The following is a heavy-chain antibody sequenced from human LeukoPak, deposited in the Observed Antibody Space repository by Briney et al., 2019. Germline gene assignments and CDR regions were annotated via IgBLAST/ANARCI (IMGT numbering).Heavy chain of an antibody. J-gene: IGHJ4*02. Sequence: ASVKVSCKASGYTFTSYGISWVRQAPGQGLEWMGWISVYNGNTNYARKLRGRVTMTTDTSTSTAYMELRSLRSDDTAVYYCARVNPRDGRPFDYWGQGTLVTVSS. D-gene: IGHD2-21*02. V-gene: IGHV1-18*01. CDR1: GYTFTSYG. CDR3: ARVNPRDGRPFDY. CDR2: ISVYNGNT.